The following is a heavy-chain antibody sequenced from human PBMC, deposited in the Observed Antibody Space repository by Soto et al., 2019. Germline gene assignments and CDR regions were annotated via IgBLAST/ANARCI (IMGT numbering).Heavy chain of an antibody. Sequence: QVQLVESGGGVVQPGRSLRLSCAASGFTFSSYAMHWVRQAPGKGLEWVAVISYDGSNKYYADSVKGRVTISRDNSKNTLYLQMNSLRAEDTAVYYFARVGGTTVSDYYYYYGMDVWGEGTTVTVSS. CDR2: ISYDGSNK. V-gene: IGHV3-30-3*01. CDR1: GFTFSSYA. CDR3: ARVGGTTVSDYYYYYGMDV. J-gene: IGHJ6*04. D-gene: IGHD1-7*01.